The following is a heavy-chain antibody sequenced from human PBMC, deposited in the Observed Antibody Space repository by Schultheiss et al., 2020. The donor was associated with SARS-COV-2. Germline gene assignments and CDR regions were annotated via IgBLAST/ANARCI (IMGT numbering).Heavy chain of an antibody. CDR1: GFTFAGYA. V-gene: IGHV3-21*01. Sequence: GGSLRLSCAPSGFTFAGYALRWVRQAPGKGLEWVSSISSSSSYIYYADSVKGRFTISRDNSKNTLYLQMNSLRAEDTAVYYCARGLQGHHAFDIWGQGTMVTVSS. CDR2: ISSSSSYI. CDR3: ARGLQGHHAFDI. D-gene: IGHD5-24*01. J-gene: IGHJ3*02.